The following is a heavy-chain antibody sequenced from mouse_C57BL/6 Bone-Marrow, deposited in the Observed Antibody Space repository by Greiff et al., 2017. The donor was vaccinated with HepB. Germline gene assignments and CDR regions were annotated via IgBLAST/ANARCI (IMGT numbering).Heavy chain of an antibody. V-gene: IGHV10-1*01. J-gene: IGHJ4*01. CDR3: VRHSNLRRGYYAMDY. CDR2: IRSKSNNYAT. D-gene: IGHD2-12*01. CDR1: GFSFNTYA. Sequence: EVQGVESGGGLVQPKGSLKLSCAASGFSFNTYAMNWVRQAPGKGLEWVARIRSKSNNYATYYADSVKDRFTITRDDSESMLYLQMNNLKTEDTAMYYCVRHSNLRRGYYAMDYWGQGTSVTVSS.